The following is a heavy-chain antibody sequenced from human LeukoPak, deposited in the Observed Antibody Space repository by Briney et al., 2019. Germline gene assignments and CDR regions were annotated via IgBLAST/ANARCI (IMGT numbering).Heavy chain of an antibody. D-gene: IGHD4-17*01. CDR2: ISYDGSNK. J-gene: IGHJ4*02. CDR1: GFTFSSYG. Sequence: GGSLRLSCAASGFTFSSYGMHWVRKAPGKGLEWVAVISYDGSNKYYADSVKGRFTISRDNSKNTLYLQMNSLRAEDTAVYYCAGEGAHGDYDYWGQGTLVTVSS. CDR3: AGEGAHGDYDY. V-gene: IGHV3-30*03.